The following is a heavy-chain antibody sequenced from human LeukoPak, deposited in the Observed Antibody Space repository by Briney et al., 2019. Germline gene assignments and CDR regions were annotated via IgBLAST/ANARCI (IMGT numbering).Heavy chain of an antibody. CDR3: ARRGSYYWFDP. J-gene: IGHJ5*02. CDR2: IHPINSET. D-gene: IGHD1-26*01. Sequence: GESLQISCKVSGYRFTTHWIGWVRQLPGKGLEWMGIIHPINSETRYSPSFEGQVTISADTSISTVFLQWNSLQSSDTAMYYCARRGSYYWFDPWGQGTLVTVSS. CDR1: GYRFTTHW. V-gene: IGHV5-51*01.